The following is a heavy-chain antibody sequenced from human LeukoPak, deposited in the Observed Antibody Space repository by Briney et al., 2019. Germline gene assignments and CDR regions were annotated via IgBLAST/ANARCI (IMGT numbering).Heavy chain of an antibody. J-gene: IGHJ6*02. CDR1: GYTFTGYY. V-gene: IGHV1-2*02. D-gene: IGHD5-18*01. Sequence: ASVKVSCKASGYTFTGYYMHWVRQAPGQGLEWMGWINPNSGGTNYAQKFQGRVTMTRDTSISTAYMELRRLRSDDTAVYYCARDGATAMAGYYYYGMDVWGQGTTVTVSS. CDR3: ARDGATAMAGYYYYGMDV. CDR2: INPNSGGT.